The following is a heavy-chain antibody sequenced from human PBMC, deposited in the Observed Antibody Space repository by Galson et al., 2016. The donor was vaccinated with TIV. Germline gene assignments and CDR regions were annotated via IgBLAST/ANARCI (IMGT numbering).Heavy chain of an antibody. J-gene: IGHJ4*02. Sequence: LVKPTQTLSLTCTVSNGSINGYYWGWIRQPLGKGLEWIGYMSYNGNANYNPSLKSRVTISIDTSKNQFSLKMSSVTAADTAVYYCARGLWDSRFDYWGQGTLVTVSS. CDR3: ARGLWDSRFDY. D-gene: IGHD3-16*01. CDR2: MSYNGNA. V-gene: IGHV4-59*01. CDR1: NGSINGYY.